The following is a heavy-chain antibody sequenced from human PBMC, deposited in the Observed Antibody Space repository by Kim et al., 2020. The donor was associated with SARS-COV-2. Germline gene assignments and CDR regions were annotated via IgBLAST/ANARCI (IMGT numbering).Heavy chain of an antibody. D-gene: IGHD6-19*01. Sequence: GGSLRLSCAASGFTFSSYAMHWVRQAPGKGLEWVAVISYDGSNKYYVDSVKGRFTISRDNSKNTLYLQMNSLRAEDTAVYYCARDLWQWLVELPHGMDVWGQGTTVTVSS. CDR1: GFTFSSYA. CDR3: ARDLWQWLVELPHGMDV. V-gene: IGHV3-30*04. CDR2: ISYDGSNK. J-gene: IGHJ6*02.